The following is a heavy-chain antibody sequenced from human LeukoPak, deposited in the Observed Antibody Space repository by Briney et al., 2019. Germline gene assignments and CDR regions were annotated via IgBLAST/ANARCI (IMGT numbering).Heavy chain of an antibody. V-gene: IGHV3-30*02. CDR2: IRYDGSNK. Sequence: GGSLRLSCAASGFTFSSYSMNWVRQAPGKGLEWVAFIRYDGSNKYYADSVKGRFTISRDNSKNTLYLQMNSLRAEDTAVYYCAKAEDYYGDIDYWGQGTLVTVSS. D-gene: IGHD3-10*01. CDR1: GFTFSSYS. J-gene: IGHJ4*02. CDR3: AKAEDYYGDIDY.